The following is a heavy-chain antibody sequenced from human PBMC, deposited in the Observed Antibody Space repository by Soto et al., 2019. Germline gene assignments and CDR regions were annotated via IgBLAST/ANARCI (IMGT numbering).Heavy chain of an antibody. CDR3: ASHYYDSSYYFDY. J-gene: IGHJ4*02. CDR2: ISYDGSNK. V-gene: IGHV3-30*03. CDR1: GFTFSSYG. Sequence: GGSLRLSCAASGFTFSSYGMHWVRQAPGKGLEWVAVISYDGSNKYYADSVKGRFTISRDNSKNTLYLQMNSLRAEDTAVYYCASHYYDSSYYFDYWGQGTLVTVSS. D-gene: IGHD3-22*01.